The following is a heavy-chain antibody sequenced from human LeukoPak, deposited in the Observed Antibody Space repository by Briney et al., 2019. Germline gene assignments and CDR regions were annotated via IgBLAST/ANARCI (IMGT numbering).Heavy chain of an antibody. V-gene: IGHV4-59*01. CDR2: IYNSGST. Sequence: SETLSLTCTVSGASTRSYYWSWLRQPPGKGLEWIGYIYNSGSTNYNPSLKSRVTISLDTSKNQFSLKLSSVTAADTAVYYCARKANFDYWGQGTLVTVSS. CDR3: ARKANFDY. CDR1: GASTRSYY. J-gene: IGHJ4*02. D-gene: IGHD5-12*01.